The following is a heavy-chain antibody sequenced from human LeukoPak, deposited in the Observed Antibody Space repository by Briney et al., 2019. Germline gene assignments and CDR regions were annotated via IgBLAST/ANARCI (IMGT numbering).Heavy chain of an antibody. CDR1: GVTFSSYA. CDR2: ISGSVGTT. Sequence: GGSLRLSCAASGVTFSSYAMSWVRQAPGKGLEWVSDISGSVGTTYYPDSDQARFTISRDNSNTTLYLQIHSLRAEATAVYYCAKSGRDSSGYSMYYFDYWGQGTLVTASS. CDR3: AKSGRDSSGYSMYYFDY. V-gene: IGHV3-23*01. D-gene: IGHD3-22*01. J-gene: IGHJ4*02.